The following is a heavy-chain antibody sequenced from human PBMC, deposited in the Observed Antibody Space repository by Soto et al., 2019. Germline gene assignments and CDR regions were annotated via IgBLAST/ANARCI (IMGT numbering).Heavy chain of an antibody. V-gene: IGHV3-11*06. CDR3: VRGGGGGLFDP. CDR2: ISPGSRYP. CDR1: GFNFGYSY. Sequence: PGGSLRLSCADSGFNFGYSYMSWIRQAPGKGLEWLSYISPGSRYPAYADSVKGRFTISRDNAKRSLYLQMMSLTAEDTAIYYCVRGGGGGLFDPWGQGTMVTVSS. J-gene: IGHJ5*02. D-gene: IGHD2-15*01.